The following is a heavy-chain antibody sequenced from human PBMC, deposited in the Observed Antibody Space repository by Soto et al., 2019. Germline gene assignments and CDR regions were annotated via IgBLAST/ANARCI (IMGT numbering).Heavy chain of an antibody. Sequence: QVQLVQTGVEVKKPGASVKVSCKASGYTFTSYGISWVRQAPGQGLEWLGWLIPYNGDTIYAQKFQGRVILTTDTATSTAYLELGSLRSADTAVYYCVRDASSGYRGWWDPWGQGTLVTVSS. D-gene: IGHD5-18*01. J-gene: IGHJ5*02. V-gene: IGHV1-18*01. CDR1: GYTFTSYG. CDR2: LIPYNGDT. CDR3: VRDASSGYRGWWDP.